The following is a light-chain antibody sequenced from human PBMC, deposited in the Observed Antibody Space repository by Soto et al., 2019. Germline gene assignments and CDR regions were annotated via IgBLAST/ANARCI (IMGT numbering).Light chain of an antibody. Sequence: EIVMTPSPATLSVSPGERATLSCRASQSVSSNLAWYQQKPGQAPRLLIYGASTRATGIPDRFSGSGSGTEFTLTISSLQSEDFAVYYCQQYNNWPPVTFGQGTKVDIK. CDR3: QQYNNWPPVT. CDR1: QSVSSN. CDR2: GAS. J-gene: IGKJ1*01. V-gene: IGKV3-15*01.